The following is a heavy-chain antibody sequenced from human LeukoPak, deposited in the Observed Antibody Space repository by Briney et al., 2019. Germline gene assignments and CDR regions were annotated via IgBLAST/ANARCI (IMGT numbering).Heavy chain of an antibody. CDR3: ANRPPNTLCDF. J-gene: IGHJ4*02. CDR2: ISSGGDNT. Sequence: GGSLRLSCAASGFTLRTNAMSWVRQAPGKGLEWVSAISSGGDNTYYADSVKGRFTISRDNSKSTLYLQMNSLRAEDKAAYYCANRPPNTLCDFWGQGTLVTVSS. V-gene: IGHV3-23*01. D-gene: IGHD2-21*01. CDR1: GFTLRTNA.